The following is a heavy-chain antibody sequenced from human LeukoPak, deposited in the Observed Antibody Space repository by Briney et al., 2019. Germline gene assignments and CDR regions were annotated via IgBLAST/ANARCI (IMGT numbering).Heavy chain of an antibody. CDR3: ARRPIAPADEAFDY. D-gene: IGHD1-14*01. V-gene: IGHV5-51*01. CDR1: GYSFTDYW. J-gene: IGHJ4*02. Sequence: GESLKISCKASGYSFTDYWIGWVRQMPRKGLEWMGIIYPGDSDTRYSPSFQGQVTISADKSISTAYLQWSSLKASDTAMYYCARRPIAPADEAFDYWGQGTLVTVSS. CDR2: IYPGDSDT.